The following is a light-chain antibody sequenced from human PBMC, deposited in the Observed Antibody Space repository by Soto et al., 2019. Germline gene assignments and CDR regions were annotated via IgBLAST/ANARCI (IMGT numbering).Light chain of an antibody. CDR3: QQSHSTPIT. Sequence: DIQMTQSPSTLSGSVGDRVTITCRASQTISSWLAWYQQKPGEAPKLLIYAASSLQGGVPSRFSGSGSGTDFTLTISTLEPEDFATYYCQQSHSTPITFGQGTRLEIK. V-gene: IGKV1-39*01. J-gene: IGKJ5*01. CDR2: AAS. CDR1: QTISSW.